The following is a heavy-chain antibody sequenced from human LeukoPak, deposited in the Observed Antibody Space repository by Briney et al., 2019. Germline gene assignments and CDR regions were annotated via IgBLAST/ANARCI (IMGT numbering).Heavy chain of an antibody. CDR3: AKARWGRALWFGEYDY. CDR2: ISWNSGSI. Sequence: GGSLRLSCAASGLTFDDYAMHWVRQAPGKGLEWVSGISWNSGSIGYADSVKGRFTISRDNAKNSLYLQMNSLRAEDTALYYCAKARWGRALWFGEYDYWGQGTLVTVSS. CDR1: GLTFDDYA. D-gene: IGHD3-10*01. J-gene: IGHJ4*02. V-gene: IGHV3-9*01.